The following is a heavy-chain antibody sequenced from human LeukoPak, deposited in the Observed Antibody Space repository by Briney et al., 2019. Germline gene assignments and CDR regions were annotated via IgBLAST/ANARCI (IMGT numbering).Heavy chain of an antibody. Sequence: PGGSLRLSCAASGFTFSTYAMSWVRQAPGQGLELASSISDNGYTTYYADSVRGRFTISRDNSKNTVYLQMIGLRAEDTAVFFCAKYYYDSSGYYDAAPLDSWGQGTLVTVFS. CDR1: GFTFSTYA. J-gene: IGHJ4*02. CDR3: AKYYYDSSGYYDAAPLDS. V-gene: IGHV3-23*01. D-gene: IGHD3-22*01. CDR2: ISDNGYTT.